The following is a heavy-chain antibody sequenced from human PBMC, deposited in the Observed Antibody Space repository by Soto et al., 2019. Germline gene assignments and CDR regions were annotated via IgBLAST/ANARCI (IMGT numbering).Heavy chain of an antibody. Sequence: GGSLRHSCAASGLTFSDYYMSWIRQAPGKGLEWVSYISSSSSYTHYPDSVKGRFTISKDTSNNVLYLEMNSLRADDTAVYFCVKGAWLDYWGQGNMVTVSS. CDR1: GLTFSDYY. V-gene: IGHV3-11*03. CDR3: VKGAWLDY. J-gene: IGHJ4*02. CDR2: ISSSSSYT.